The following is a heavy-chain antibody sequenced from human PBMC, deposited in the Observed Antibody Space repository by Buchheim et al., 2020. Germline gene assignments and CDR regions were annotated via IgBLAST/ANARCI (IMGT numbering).Heavy chain of an antibody. CDR3: AKTGELFDYYYYYMDV. Sequence: QVQLVESGGGVVQPGRSLRLSCAASGFTFSSYGMHWVRQAPGTGLEWVAVISYDGSNKYYAASVKGRFTISRDNSKNTLYLQMNSLRAEGTAVYYCAKTGELFDYYYYYMDVWGKGTT. D-gene: IGHD3-10*01. CDR1: GFTFSSYG. J-gene: IGHJ6*03. CDR2: ISYDGSNK. V-gene: IGHV3-30*18.